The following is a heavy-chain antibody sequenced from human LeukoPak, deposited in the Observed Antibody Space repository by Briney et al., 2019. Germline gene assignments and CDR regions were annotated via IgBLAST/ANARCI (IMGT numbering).Heavy chain of an antibody. Sequence: GGSLRPSCAASGFTFSSYAMSWVRQAPGKGLEWVSAISGSGGSTYYADSVKGRFTISRDNSKNTLYLQMNSLRAEDTAVYYCAKEVAIVVVTAPFFDYWGQGTLVTVSS. J-gene: IGHJ4*02. V-gene: IGHV3-23*01. D-gene: IGHD2-21*02. CDR1: GFTFSSYA. CDR2: ISGSGGST. CDR3: AKEVAIVVVTAPFFDY.